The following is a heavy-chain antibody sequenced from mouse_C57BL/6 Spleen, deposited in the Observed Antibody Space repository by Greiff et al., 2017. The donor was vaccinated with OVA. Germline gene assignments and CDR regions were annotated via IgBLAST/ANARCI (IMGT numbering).Heavy chain of an antibody. CDR2: IWGGGST. V-gene: IGHV2-9*01. J-gene: IGHJ4*01. Sequence: VQLQESGPGLVAPSQSLSITCTVSGFALTSYGVGWVRRAPGKGLEWLGEIWGGGSTNYNSALMSRLIISKDNSKSQVFLKMNSLQTDDTAMYYCAKHRITTGAMDDRGQGTSVTVAS. CDR3: AKHRITTGAMDD. CDR1: GFALTSYG. D-gene: IGHD1-1*01.